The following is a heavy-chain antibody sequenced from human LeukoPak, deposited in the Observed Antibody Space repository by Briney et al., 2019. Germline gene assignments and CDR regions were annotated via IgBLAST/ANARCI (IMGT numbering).Heavy chain of an antibody. CDR2: IRDSGSST. V-gene: IGHV3-23*01. Sequence: GGSLRLSCAASGFTFSSYAMSWVRQAPGKGLEWVSAIRDSGSSTHYADSVKGRFTTSRDNSKNTLLLQMNSLRAEGTAIYYCAKYGPQDSGSSHFDYWGQGALVTVSS. CDR3: AKYGPQDSGSSHFDY. J-gene: IGHJ4*02. D-gene: IGHD1-26*01. CDR1: GFTFSSYA.